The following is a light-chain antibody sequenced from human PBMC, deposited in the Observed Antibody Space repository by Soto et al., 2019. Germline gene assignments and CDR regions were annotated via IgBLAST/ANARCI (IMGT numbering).Light chain of an antibody. CDR3: CSYAGSKVV. V-gene: IGLV2-23*02. CDR1: SSDVGFYNL. CDR2: EVS. J-gene: IGLJ2*01. Sequence: QSALTQPASVSGSPGQSITISCTGASSDVGFYNLVSWYQQHPGKAPKLMIYEVSKRPSGVSNRFSGSKSGNTASLTISGLQAEDEADYFCCSYAGSKVVFGGGTKLTVL.